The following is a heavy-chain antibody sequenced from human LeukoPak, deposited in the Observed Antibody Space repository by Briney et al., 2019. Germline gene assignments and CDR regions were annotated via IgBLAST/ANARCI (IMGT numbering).Heavy chain of an antibody. Sequence: GGSLRLSCAASGFTFSDYYMSWIRQAPGKGLEWVSYIGSSSSYTNYADSVKGRFTISRDNSKNTVYLQMNSLRAEDTAVYYCARDYGSGGSGSLGLDYWGQGTLVTVSS. CDR2: IGSSSSYT. D-gene: IGHD3-10*01. CDR3: ARDYGSGGSGSLGLDY. V-gene: IGHV3-11*06. CDR1: GFTFSDYY. J-gene: IGHJ4*02.